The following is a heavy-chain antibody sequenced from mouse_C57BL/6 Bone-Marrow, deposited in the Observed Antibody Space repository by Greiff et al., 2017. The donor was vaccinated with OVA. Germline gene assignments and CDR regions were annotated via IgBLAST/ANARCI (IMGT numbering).Heavy chain of an antibody. CDR3: ARWILRLVGGFDY. D-gene: IGHD1-1*01. CDR1: GYTFTSYW. J-gene: IGHJ2*01. Sequence: QVQLQQPGAELVKPGASVKLSCKASGYTFTSYWMHWVKQRPGQGLEWIGMIHPNSGSTNYNEKFNSKATLTVDKSSSTAYMQLSSLTSEDSAVYYCARWILRLVGGFDYWGQGTTLTVSS. CDR2: IHPNSGST. V-gene: IGHV1-64*01.